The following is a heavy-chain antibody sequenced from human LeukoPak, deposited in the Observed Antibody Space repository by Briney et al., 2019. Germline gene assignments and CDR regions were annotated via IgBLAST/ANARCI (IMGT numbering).Heavy chain of an antibody. CDR2: ISWDNGLI. CDR1: GFNFNAYA. CDR3: ARARITMVRGVILPDAFDI. V-gene: IGHV3-9*01. Sequence: GGSLRLSCAASGFNFNAYAMHWVRQAPGKGLEWVSGISWDNGLIGYADSVKGRFTISRDNSKNTLYLQMNSLRAEDTAVYYCARARITMVRGVILPDAFDIWGQGTMVTVSS. D-gene: IGHD3-10*01. J-gene: IGHJ3*02.